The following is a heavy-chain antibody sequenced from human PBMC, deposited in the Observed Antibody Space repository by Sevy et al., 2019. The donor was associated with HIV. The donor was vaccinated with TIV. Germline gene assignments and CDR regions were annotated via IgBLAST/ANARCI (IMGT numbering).Heavy chain of an antibody. CDR1: GFTFSSYG. CDR2: ISYDGSNK. D-gene: IGHD3-16*01. Sequence: GGSLRLSCAASGFTFSSYGMHWVRQAPGKGLEWVAVISYDGSNKYYADSVKGRFTISRDNSKNTQYLQMNSLRAEDTAVYYCAKDRTRGELWVPDAFDIWGQGTMVTVSS. V-gene: IGHV3-30*18. CDR3: AKDRTRGELWVPDAFDI. J-gene: IGHJ3*02.